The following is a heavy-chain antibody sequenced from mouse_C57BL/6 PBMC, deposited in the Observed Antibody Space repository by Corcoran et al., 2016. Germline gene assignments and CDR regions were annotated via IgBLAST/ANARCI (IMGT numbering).Heavy chain of an antibody. Sequence: EVHLQQSGPELVKPGASVKISCKASGYTFIDCYMNWGKQSHGKSLEWIGDINPNNCGTTYNQKFKGKATLTVDKSSSTAYMELRSLTSEDSAVYYCASLTGYWDFDVWGTGTTVTVSS. V-gene: IGHV1-26*01. J-gene: IGHJ1*03. CDR1: GYTFIDCY. CDR2: INPNNCGT. D-gene: IGHD4-1*01. CDR3: ASLTGYWDFDV.